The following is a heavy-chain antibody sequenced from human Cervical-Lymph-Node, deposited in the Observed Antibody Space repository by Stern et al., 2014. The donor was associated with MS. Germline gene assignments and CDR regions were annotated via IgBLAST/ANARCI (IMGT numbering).Heavy chain of an antibody. J-gene: IGHJ3*02. D-gene: IGHD2-15*01. CDR3: ARGLLGSENAFDI. Sequence: QVQLVESGAEVKKPGASVKVSCKASGYTFTSYGISWVRQAHGQGLEWMGCISAYNGNTNYAQKIKGRVPMTTDPSTSTAYMELRSLRSDDTAVYYCARGLLGSENAFDIWGQGTMVTVSS. V-gene: IGHV1-18*01. CDR2: ISAYNGNT. CDR1: GYTFTSYG.